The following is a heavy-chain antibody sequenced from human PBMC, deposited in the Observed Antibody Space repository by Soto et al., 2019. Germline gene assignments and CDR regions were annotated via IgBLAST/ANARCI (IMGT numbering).Heavy chain of an antibody. V-gene: IGHV3-30*04. CDR1: GFTFSSYA. J-gene: IGHJ6*03. Sequence: GGSLRLSCAASGFTFSSYAMHWVRQAPGKGLEWVAVISYDGSNKYYADSVKGRFTISRDNSKNTLYLQMNSLRAEDTAVYYCAGDKKVRATNVDYYYYMDDWGKGTTVTVSS. CDR2: ISYDGSNK. CDR3: AGDKKVRATNVDYYYYMDD. D-gene: IGHD1-26*01.